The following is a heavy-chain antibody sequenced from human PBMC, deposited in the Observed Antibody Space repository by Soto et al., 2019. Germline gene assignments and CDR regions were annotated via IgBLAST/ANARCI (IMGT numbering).Heavy chain of an antibody. CDR1: GGSISSGGYY. Sequence: KTSETLSLTCTVSGGSISSGGYYWSWIRQHPGKGLEWIGYIYYSGSTYYNPSLKSRVTISVDTSKNQFSLKLSSVTAADTAVYYCARDGTYCSSTSCYTSNWFDPWGQGTLVTVSS. D-gene: IGHD2-2*02. CDR3: ARDGTYCSSTSCYTSNWFDP. J-gene: IGHJ5*02. CDR2: IYYSGST. V-gene: IGHV4-31*03.